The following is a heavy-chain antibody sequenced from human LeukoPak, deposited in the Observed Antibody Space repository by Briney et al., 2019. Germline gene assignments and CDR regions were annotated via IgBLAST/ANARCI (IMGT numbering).Heavy chain of an antibody. D-gene: IGHD6-25*01. CDR2: INPDGSVK. CDR3: AKDESPRIAADNY. Sequence: PGRYLRLSCAGSGFTFSSGWMSWVRQAPGKGLEWAANINPDGSVKYYVDSVKGRFTISRDNAKNSLYLQMNNLRAEDTAVYYCAKDESPRIAADNYWGQGTLVTVSS. J-gene: IGHJ4*02. CDR1: GFTFSSGW. V-gene: IGHV3-7*01.